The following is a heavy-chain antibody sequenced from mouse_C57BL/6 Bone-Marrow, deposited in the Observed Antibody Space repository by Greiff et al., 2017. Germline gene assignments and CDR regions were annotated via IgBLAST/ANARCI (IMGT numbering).Heavy chain of an antibody. J-gene: IGHJ2*01. CDR1: GYTFTSYW. CDR3: ARWGTTVVATRYYFDY. CDR2: IHPNSGST. D-gene: IGHD1-1*01. Sequence: VQLQQSGAELVKPGASVKLSCKASGYTFTSYWMHWVKQRPGQGLEWIGMIHPNSGSTNYNEKFKSKATLTVDKSSSTAYMQLSSLTSEDSAVYYCARWGTTVVATRYYFDYWGQGTTLTVSS. V-gene: IGHV1-64*01.